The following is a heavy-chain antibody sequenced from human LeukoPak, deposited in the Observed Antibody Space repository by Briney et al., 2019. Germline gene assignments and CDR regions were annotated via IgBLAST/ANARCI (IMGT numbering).Heavy chain of an antibody. V-gene: IGHV4-59*01. CDR2: IYYSGST. Sequence: SKTLSLTCTVSVCSISSYYWSWIRQPPGKGLEWIGYIYYSGSTNYNPSLKSRVTISVDTSKNQFSLKLSSVTAADTAVYYCARVGSSGYFDYWGQGTLVTVSS. D-gene: IGHD6-19*01. CDR1: VCSISSYY. CDR3: ARVGSSGYFDY. J-gene: IGHJ4*02.